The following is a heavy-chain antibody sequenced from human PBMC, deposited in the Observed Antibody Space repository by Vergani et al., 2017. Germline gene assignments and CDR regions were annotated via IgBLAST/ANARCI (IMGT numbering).Heavy chain of an antibody. CDR2: IIPILGIA. J-gene: IGHJ6*02. D-gene: IGHD5-24*01. CDR1: GGTFSSYT. V-gene: IGHV1-69*08. Sequence: QVQLVQSGAEVKKPGSSVKVSCKASGGTFSSYTISWVRQAPGQGLECMGRIIPILGIANYAQKFQGRVTITADKSTSTAYMELSSLRSEDAAVYYCARDPRRDGYNYYGMDVWGQGTTVTVSS. CDR3: ARDPRRDGYNYYGMDV.